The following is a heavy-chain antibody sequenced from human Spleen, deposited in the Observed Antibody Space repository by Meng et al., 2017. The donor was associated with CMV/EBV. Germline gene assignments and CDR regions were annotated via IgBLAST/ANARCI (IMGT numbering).Heavy chain of an antibody. CDR1: GFTVSSNY. V-gene: IGHV3-53*03. J-gene: IGHJ4*02. Sequence: GESLKISCAASGFTVSSNYMSWVRQAPGKGLEWVSVIYSGGSTYYADSVKGRFTIFRDNSKNTLYLQMNSLRAEDTAVYYCARGATSLSFDYWGQGTLVTVSS. CDR2: IYSGGST. D-gene: IGHD1-26*01. CDR3: ARGATSLSFDY.